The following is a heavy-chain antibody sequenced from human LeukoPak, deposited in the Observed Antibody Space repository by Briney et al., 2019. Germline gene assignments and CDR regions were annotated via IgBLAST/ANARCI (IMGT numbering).Heavy chain of an antibody. Sequence: SQTLSLTCAISGDSVSSNSAAWSWIRQSPSRGLEWLGRTYYRSKWYNDYAVSVKSRITINPDTSKNQFSLKLSSVTAADTAVYYCARGLTVDTAMTSCHTFDYWGQGTLVTVSS. V-gene: IGHV6-1*01. D-gene: IGHD5-18*01. CDR2: TYYRSKWYN. J-gene: IGHJ4*02. CDR3: ARGLTVDTAMTSCHTFDY. CDR1: GDSVSSNSAA.